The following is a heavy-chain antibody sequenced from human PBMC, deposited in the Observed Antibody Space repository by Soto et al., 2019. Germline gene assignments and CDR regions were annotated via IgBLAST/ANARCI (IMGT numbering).Heavy chain of an antibody. CDR1: GGSISSGDYY. Sequence: PSETLSLTCTVSGGSISSGDYYWSWIRQPPGKGLEWIGYIYYSGSTYYNPSLKSRVTISVDTSKNQFSLKLSSVTAADTAVYYCARDHRYYYDKYYVDYWGQGTLVTVSS. CDR3: ARDHRYYYDKYYVDY. J-gene: IGHJ4*02. D-gene: IGHD3-22*01. CDR2: IYYSGST. V-gene: IGHV4-30-4*01.